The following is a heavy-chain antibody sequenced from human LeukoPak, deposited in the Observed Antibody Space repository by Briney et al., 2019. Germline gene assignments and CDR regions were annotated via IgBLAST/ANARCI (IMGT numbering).Heavy chain of an antibody. CDR1: GYTFTSYD. J-gene: IGHJ5*02. V-gene: IGHV1-8*01. CDR3: ARVPTVARGGLMDNWFDP. CDR2: MNPNSGNT. D-gene: IGHD2-8*01. Sequence: ASVKVSCKASGYTFTSYDINWVRQATGQGLEWMGWMNPNSGNTGYAQKFQGRVTMTRNTSISTAYMELSSLRSEDTAVYYCARVPTVARGGLMDNWFDPWGQGTLVTVSS.